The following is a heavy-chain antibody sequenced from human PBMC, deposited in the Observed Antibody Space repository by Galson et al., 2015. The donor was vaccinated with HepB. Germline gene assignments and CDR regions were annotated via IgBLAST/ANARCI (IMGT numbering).Heavy chain of an antibody. J-gene: IGHJ6*02. Sequence: SVKVSCKASGYTFTSYAMHWVRQAPGQRLEWMGWINAGNGNTKYSQKFQGRVTITRDTSASTAYMELSSLRSEDTAVYYCARGGIQLSRYYDYYGMDVWGQGTTVTVSS. CDR2: INAGNGNT. CDR3: ARGGIQLSRYYDYYGMDV. V-gene: IGHV1-3*01. D-gene: IGHD5-18*01. CDR1: GYTFTSYA.